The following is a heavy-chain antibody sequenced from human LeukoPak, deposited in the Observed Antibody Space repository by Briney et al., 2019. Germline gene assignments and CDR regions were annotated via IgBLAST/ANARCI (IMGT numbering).Heavy chain of an antibody. CDR1: GDSISSSSSY. CDR3: ARKVRDYYGSGSPQDGYYYYMDV. Sequence: SETLSLTCTVSGDSISSSSSYWGWIRQPPGKGLEWIGSIYHSGSTYYNPSLKSRVTISVDTSKNQFSLKLSSVTAADTAVYYCARKVRDYYGSGSPQDGYYYYMDVWGKGTTVTVSS. J-gene: IGHJ6*03. CDR2: IYHSGST. D-gene: IGHD3-10*01. V-gene: IGHV4-39*07.